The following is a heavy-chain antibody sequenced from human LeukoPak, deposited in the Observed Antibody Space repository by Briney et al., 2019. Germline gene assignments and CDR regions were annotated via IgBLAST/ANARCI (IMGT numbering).Heavy chain of an antibody. Sequence: SETLSLTCTVSGGSISSYYWSWIRQPAGKGLEWIGRIYTSGSTNYNPSLKSRVTISVDTSKNQFSLKLSSVTAADTAVYYCACNVRGSKGYYYYMDVWGKGTTVTISS. CDR2: IYTSGST. V-gene: IGHV4-4*07. CDR3: ACNVRGSKGYYYYMDV. D-gene: IGHD3-10*01. J-gene: IGHJ6*03. CDR1: GGSISSYY.